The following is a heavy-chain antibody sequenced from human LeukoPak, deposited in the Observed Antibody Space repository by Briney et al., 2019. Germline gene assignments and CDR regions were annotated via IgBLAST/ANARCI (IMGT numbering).Heavy chain of an antibody. Sequence: GGSLRLSCAASGFTFRNYAMSWVRQAPGKGLEWVSALNAGGGSTHYAGSVKGRFTISRDNSKNTLYLQMNSLGVEDTAVYYCATPIRDRYCSGGSCYSPFDFWGQGTLVTVSS. CDR2: LNAGGGST. J-gene: IGHJ4*02. CDR3: ATPIRDRYCSGGSCYSPFDF. V-gene: IGHV3-23*01. D-gene: IGHD2-15*01. CDR1: GFTFRNYA.